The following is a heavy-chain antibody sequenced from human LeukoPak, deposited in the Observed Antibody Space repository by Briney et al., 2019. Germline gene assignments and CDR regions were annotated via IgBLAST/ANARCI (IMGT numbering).Heavy chain of an antibody. J-gene: IGHJ3*02. CDR3: ARDARYYDSSGYYGAFDI. Sequence: GGSLRLSCAASGFTFDDYGMSWVRQAPGKGLEWVSGINWNGGSTGYADSVKGRFTISRDNAKNSLYLQMNSLRAEDTALYHCARDARYYDSSGYYGAFDIWGQGTMVTVSS. CDR2: INWNGGST. CDR1: GFTFDDYG. D-gene: IGHD3-22*01. V-gene: IGHV3-20*01.